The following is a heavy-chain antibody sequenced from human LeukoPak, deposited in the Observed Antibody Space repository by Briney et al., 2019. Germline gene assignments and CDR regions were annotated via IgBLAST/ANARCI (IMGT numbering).Heavy chain of an antibody. V-gene: IGHV4-4*07. J-gene: IGHJ5*02. CDR2: IYTSGST. D-gene: IGHD2-15*01. CDR1: GGSISSYY. Sequence: SETLSLTCTVSGGSISSYYWSWVRQPAGKGLEWIGRIYTSGSTNYKPSLKSRVTMSVDTSKNQFSLKLRSVTAADTAVYYCARQQCNGGSCYSRAIWFDPWGQGTLVTVSS. CDR3: ARQQCNGGSCYSRAIWFDP.